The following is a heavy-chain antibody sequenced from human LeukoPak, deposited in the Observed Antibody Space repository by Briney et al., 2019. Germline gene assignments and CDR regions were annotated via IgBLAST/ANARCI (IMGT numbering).Heavy chain of an antibody. V-gene: IGHV3-48*01. Sequence: GGSLRLSCAASTFTFSSYSMNWVRQAPGKGLEWVSYISSNRNTIYYADSVKGRFTISRDNAKNSLYLQMNSLRAEDTAVYYCAKGDYYYMDVWGKGTTVTISS. CDR2: ISSNRNTI. J-gene: IGHJ6*03. CDR1: TFTFSSYS. CDR3: AKGDYYYMDV.